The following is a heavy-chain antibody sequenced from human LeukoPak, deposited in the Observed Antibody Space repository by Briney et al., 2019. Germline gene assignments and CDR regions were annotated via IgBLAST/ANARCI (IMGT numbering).Heavy chain of an antibody. CDR3: ARGGRGYIDY. CDR1: GFTFSSYG. CDR2: IWYDGSNK. J-gene: IGHJ4*02. D-gene: IGHD5-12*01. V-gene: IGHV3-33*01. Sequence: AGRSLRLPCAASGFTFSSYGMHWVRQAPGKGLEWVAVIWYDGSNKYYADSVKGRFTISRDNSKNTLYLQMNSLRAEDTAVYYCARGGRGYIDYWGQGTLVTVSS.